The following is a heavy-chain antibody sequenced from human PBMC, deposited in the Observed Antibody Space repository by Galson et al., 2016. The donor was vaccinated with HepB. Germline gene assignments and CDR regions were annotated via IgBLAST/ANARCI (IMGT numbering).Heavy chain of an antibody. D-gene: IGHD3-16*01. J-gene: IGHJ4*02. Sequence: SLRLSCAASGFTFNNYPMNWVRQAPGKGLEWVSTVNGGGDNKYYVDSVKGRFTISRDNSKNTLYLQVDSLRADDPAVYYCTRRAQNWGFFDSWGQGTLVTVSS. V-gene: IGHV3-23*01. CDR2: VNGGGDNK. CDR1: GFTFNNYP. CDR3: TRRAQNWGFFDS.